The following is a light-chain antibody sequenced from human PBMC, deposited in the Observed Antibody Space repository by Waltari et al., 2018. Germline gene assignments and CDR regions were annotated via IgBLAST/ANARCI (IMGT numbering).Light chain of an antibody. Sequence: EIILTQSPATLSLSPGERATLSCRASQSVGSYLGWYQQRPGQAPRLLIYDESNRATGIPDRFSGSGSGTDFTLTISSLEAEDFAVYFCQQRSNWPITFGQGTRLDIK. CDR2: DES. CDR1: QSVGSY. J-gene: IGKJ5*01. CDR3: QQRSNWPIT. V-gene: IGKV3-11*01.